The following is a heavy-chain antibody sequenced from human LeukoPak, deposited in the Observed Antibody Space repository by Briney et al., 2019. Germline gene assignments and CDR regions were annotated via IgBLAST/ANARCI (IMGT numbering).Heavy chain of an antibody. J-gene: IGHJ6*03. D-gene: IGHD3-10*01. CDR3: TRDFQGRYHYHMDV. V-gene: IGHV3-7*01. Sequence: GGCLRLSCAASGFTFSSYYMSWVRQAPGMGLEWVANIKEDGSEKYYVDSVKGRLTISRDNAKNSLYLQMNSLRAEDTAVYYCTRDFQGRYHYHMDVWGEGTTVTVSS. CDR1: GFTFSSYY. CDR2: IKEDGSEK.